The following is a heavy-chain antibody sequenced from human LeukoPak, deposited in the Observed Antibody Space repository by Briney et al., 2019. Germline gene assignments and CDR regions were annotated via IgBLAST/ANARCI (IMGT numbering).Heavy chain of an antibody. D-gene: IGHD1-26*01. J-gene: IGHJ4*02. Sequence: GGSLRLSCAASGFTFSSYGMHWVRQAPGKGLEWVAFIRYDGSNKYYADCVKGRFTISRDNSKNTLYLQMNSLRAEDTAVYYCAKDSEWELPNYFDYWGQGTLVTVSS. V-gene: IGHV3-30*02. CDR2: IRYDGSNK. CDR3: AKDSEWELPNYFDY. CDR1: GFTFSSYG.